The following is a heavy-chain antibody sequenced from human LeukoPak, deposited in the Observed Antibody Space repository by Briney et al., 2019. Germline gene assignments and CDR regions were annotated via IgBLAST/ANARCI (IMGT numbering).Heavy chain of an antibody. CDR2: ISSSAAYI. D-gene: IGHD3-16*01. V-gene: IGHV3-21*01. CDR1: GFPFSGYS. CDR3: ARMAPFGSYFDY. Sequence: GGSLRLSCAASGFPFSGYSLHWVRQAPGKGLEWVSSISSSAAYIAYADSVKGRFTISRDNAKNSLYLQMNSLRDEDTAVYYCARMAPFGSYFDYWGQGTLVTVSS. J-gene: IGHJ4*02.